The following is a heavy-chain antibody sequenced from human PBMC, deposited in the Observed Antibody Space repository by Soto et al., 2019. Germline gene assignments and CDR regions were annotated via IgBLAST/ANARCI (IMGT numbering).Heavy chain of an antibody. CDR3: ARGGYCSSTSCYPRAGRYYFDY. CDR2: IIPIFGTA. J-gene: IGHJ4*02. D-gene: IGHD2-2*01. Sequence: SVKVSCKASGGTFSSYAISWVRQAPGQGLEWMGGIIPIFGTANYAQKFQGRVTITADESTSTAYMELSSLRSEDTAVYYCARGGYCSSTSCYPRAGRYYFDYWGQGTLVTVSS. CDR1: GGTFSSYA. V-gene: IGHV1-69*13.